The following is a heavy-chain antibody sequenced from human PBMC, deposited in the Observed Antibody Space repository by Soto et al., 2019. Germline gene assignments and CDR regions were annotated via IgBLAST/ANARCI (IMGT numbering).Heavy chain of an antibody. CDR2: IQSGGYT. CDR3: ARDDVYCSCCGCYGVSMDV. CDR1: GFTVSSKY. D-gene: IGHD2-15*01. Sequence: EVQLVESGGGLVQPGGSLRLSCAASGFTVSSKYMSWVRQAPGKGLEWVSLIQSGGYTYYADYVKDRFTISRDSSENTLFLQMNILRVDDTAMYYCARDDVYCSCCGCYGVSMDVWGRGTTVTVSS. V-gene: IGHV3-66*01. J-gene: IGHJ6*03.